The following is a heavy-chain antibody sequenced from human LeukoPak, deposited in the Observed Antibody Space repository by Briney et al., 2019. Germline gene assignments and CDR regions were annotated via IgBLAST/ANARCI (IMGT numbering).Heavy chain of an antibody. CDR1: GGSISSHY. CDR3: ARAGVYCANGVCYTPFDY. D-gene: IGHD2-8*01. V-gene: IGHV4-59*11. J-gene: IGHJ4*02. CDR2: IYYSGST. Sequence: SETLSLTCTVSGGSISSHYWSWIRQPPGKGLEWIGYIYYSGSTNYNPSLKSRVTISVDTSKNQFSLKLSSVTAADTAVYYCARAGVYCANGVCYTPFDYWGQGTLVTVSS.